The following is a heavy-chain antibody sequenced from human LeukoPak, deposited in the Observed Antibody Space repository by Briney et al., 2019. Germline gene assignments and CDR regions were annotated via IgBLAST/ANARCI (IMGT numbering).Heavy chain of an antibody. J-gene: IGHJ3*02. CDR3: TTGESGIVTTIRIEPDAFDI. Sequence: GGSLRLSCAASGFTFSNAWMSWVRQVAGKGLEWVGRIKSKIDGGTTDYAAPVKGRFTISRDDSKNTLYMQMNSLKTEDTAVYYCTTGESGIVTTIRIEPDAFDIWGQGTMVTVSS. V-gene: IGHV3-15*01. CDR1: GFTFSNAW. D-gene: IGHD5-12*01. CDR2: IKSKIDGGTT.